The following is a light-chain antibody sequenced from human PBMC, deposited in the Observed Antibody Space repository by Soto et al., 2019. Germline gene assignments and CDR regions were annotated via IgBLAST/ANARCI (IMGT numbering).Light chain of an antibody. CDR2: DAS. CDR3: QQYGSSSQT. J-gene: IGKJ1*01. Sequence: EIVLTQSPGTLSLSPGERATLSCRASQSVSNNYLAWYQQKPGQAPRLLIYDASSRATGIPDRFSGSGSGTDFTLTISRLEPEDFAVYYCQQYGSSSQTFGQGTKV. V-gene: IGKV3-20*01. CDR1: QSVSNNY.